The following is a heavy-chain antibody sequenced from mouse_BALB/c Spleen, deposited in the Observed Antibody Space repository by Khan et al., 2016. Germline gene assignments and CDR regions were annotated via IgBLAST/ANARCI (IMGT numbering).Heavy chain of an antibody. D-gene: IGHD2-1*01. CDR1: GFNIKNSF. J-gene: IGHJ2*01. V-gene: IGHV14-3*02. Sequence: EVQLQESGAELVKSGASVKLFCTASGFNIKNSFLHWVNQRPEQGLEWIGRIDPANGDTKYDPKFQGKATITADSSSNTAYLQLSSLTSEDTAVYYCTRYGNFVGYFDYWGQGTTLTVSS. CDR2: IDPANGDT. CDR3: TRYGNFVGYFDY.